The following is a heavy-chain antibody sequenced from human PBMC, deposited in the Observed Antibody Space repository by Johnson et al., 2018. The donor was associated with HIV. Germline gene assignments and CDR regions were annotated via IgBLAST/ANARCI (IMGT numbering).Heavy chain of an antibody. J-gene: IGHJ3*02. D-gene: IGHD3-22*01. V-gene: IGHV3-30*04. CDR2: ISNDGSNK. CDR3: ARDTYDSDAFDI. CDR1: GFTFSSYV. Sequence: QVQLVESGGGVVQPGRSLRLSCAASGFTFSSYVMHWVRQAPGKGLEWVAVISNDGSNKYYAQSVKGRFTISRDNSKNTLYLQMNSLRAEDTAVYYCARDTYDSDAFDIWGQGTMVTVSS.